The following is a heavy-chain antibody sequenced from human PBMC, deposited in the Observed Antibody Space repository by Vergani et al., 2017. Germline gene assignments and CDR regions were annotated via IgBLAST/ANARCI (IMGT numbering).Heavy chain of an antibody. J-gene: IGHJ4*02. CDR1: GGSISSSSYY. CDR3: ARVGATHDY. CDR2: IYYSGST. V-gene: IGHV4-39*07. D-gene: IGHD1-26*01. Sequence: QLQLQESGPGLVKPSETLSLTCTVSGGSISSSSYYWGWIRQPPGKGLEWMGSIYYSGSTYYNPSLKRLVTISVDTSKNQFSLKRSSVTAADTAVYYCARVGATHDYWGQGTLVTVSS.